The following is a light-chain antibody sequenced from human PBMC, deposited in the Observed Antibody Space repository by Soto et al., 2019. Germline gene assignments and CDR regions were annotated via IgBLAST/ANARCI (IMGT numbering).Light chain of an antibody. CDR2: RNN. V-gene: IGLV1-47*01. CDR3: AAWDDSLYGGV. CDR1: SSNIGRDY. J-gene: IGLJ3*02. Sequence: QSVLTQPPSASGTPGQRVTLSCSGSSSNIGRDYVNWYQQFPGTAPKLLIYRNNQRPSGVPDRFSGSKSGTSASLAISGLRSEDEADYYCAAWDDSLYGGVFGGGTKLTVL.